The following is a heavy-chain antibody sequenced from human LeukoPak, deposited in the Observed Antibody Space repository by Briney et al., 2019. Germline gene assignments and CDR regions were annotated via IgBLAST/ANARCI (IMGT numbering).Heavy chain of an antibody. J-gene: IGHJ4*02. CDR3: AGSSSWYYFKY. D-gene: IGHD6-13*01. Sequence: GGSLRLSSAASGFTFSSYAMSWVRQAPGKGLEWVSVISVGGGGTTYADSVKGRFTISRDNSKNTLYLQMNSLRAEDTAVYYCAGSSSWYYFKYWGQGTLVTVSS. CDR2: ISVGGGGT. V-gene: IGHV3-23*01. CDR1: GFTFSSYA.